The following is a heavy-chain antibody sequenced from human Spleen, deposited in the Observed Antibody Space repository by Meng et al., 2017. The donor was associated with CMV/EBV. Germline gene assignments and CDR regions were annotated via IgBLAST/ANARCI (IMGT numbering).Heavy chain of an antibody. CDR1: GYTFTGQY. Sequence: ASVKVSCKASGYTFTGQYMHWVRQAPGQGLEWMGWINPNSGGTNYAQKFQGRVTMTRETSIRTAYMELNTLRSDDTAVYYCTRNYVLNKWFDPWGQGTLVTVSS. CDR2: INPNSGGT. D-gene: IGHD3-16*01. CDR3: TRNYVLNKWFDP. J-gene: IGHJ5*02. V-gene: IGHV1-2*02.